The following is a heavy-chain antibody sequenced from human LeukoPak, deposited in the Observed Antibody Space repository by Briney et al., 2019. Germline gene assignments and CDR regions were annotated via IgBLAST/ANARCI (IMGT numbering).Heavy chain of an antibody. CDR2: IYYTGDA. CDR3: ARRRSWPEFDY. J-gene: IGHJ4*02. V-gene: IGHV4-39*01. Sequence: SETLSLTCDVSGGSINSTGYFWGWIRQSPGKGLEWIGAIYYTGDAYFNPSLRSRANMAVDTSEDRFSLNLRSVTATDTAIYYCARRRSWPEFDYWGQGTLVTVSS. D-gene: IGHD6-13*01. CDR1: GGSINSTGYF.